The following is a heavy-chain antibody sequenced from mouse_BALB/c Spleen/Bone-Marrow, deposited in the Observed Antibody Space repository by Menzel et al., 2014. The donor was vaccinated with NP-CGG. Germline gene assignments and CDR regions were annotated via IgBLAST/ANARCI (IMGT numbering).Heavy chain of an antibody. CDR1: GYTFTDYA. CDR3: ARSNYGSSYVFDY. V-gene: IGHV1-67*01. J-gene: IGHJ2*01. D-gene: IGHD1-1*01. CDR2: ISTYSGNT. Sequence: VKLMESGPELVRPGVSVKISRKGSGYTFTDYAMHWVKQSHAKSLEWIGVISTYSGNTNYNQKFKGKATMTVDKSSSTAYMELAGLTSEDSAIYYCARSNYGSSYVFDYWGQGTTLTVSS.